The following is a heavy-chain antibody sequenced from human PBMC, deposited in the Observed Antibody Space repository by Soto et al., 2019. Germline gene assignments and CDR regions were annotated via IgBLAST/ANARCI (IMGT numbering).Heavy chain of an antibody. J-gene: IGHJ4*02. V-gene: IGHV3-30*03. D-gene: IGHD5-18*01. CDR2: ISYDGSNK. Sequence: QSGGSLRLSCAASGFTFSSYGMHWVRQAPGKGLEWVAVISYDGSNKYYADSVKGRFTISRDNSKNTLYLQMNSLRAEDTAVYYCAGYRNYFDYWGQGTLITVSS. CDR1: GFTFSSYG. CDR3: AGYRNYFDY.